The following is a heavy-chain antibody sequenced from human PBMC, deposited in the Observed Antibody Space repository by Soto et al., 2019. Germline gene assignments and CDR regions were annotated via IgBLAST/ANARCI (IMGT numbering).Heavy chain of an antibody. CDR3: ARMYYDFWGGYYPDFDY. V-gene: IGHV2-5*02. D-gene: IGHD3-3*01. CDR1: GFSLSTSGVG. CDR2: ISCDDDK. Sequence: QITLKESGPTLVKPTQTLTLTGTFSGFSLSTSGVGVGWIRPPPGKALEWLALISCDDDKRYSPSLQSRLTITKDTSKNQVVLTRTTMAPVDTATSYCARMYYDFWGGYYPDFDYCGQGTLVTFSS. J-gene: IGHJ4*02.